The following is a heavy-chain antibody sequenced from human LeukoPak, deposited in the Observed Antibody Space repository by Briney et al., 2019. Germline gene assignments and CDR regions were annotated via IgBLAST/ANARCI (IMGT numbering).Heavy chain of an antibody. CDR3: ARYYYDSSGYYYVSGNAFDI. J-gene: IGHJ3*02. CDR2: IYTSGST. V-gene: IGHV4-4*07. Sequence: SETLSLTCTVSGGSISSYYWSWIRQPAGKGLEWIGRIYTSGSTNYNPSLKSRVTMSVDTSKNQFSLKLSSVTAADTAVYYCARYYYDSSGYYYVSGNAFDIWGQGTMVTVSS. CDR1: GGSISSYY. D-gene: IGHD3-22*01.